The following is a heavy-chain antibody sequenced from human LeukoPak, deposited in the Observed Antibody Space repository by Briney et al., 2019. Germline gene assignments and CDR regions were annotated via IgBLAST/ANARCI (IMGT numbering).Heavy chain of an antibody. J-gene: IGHJ4*02. CDR1: VFTFSNAW. D-gene: IGHD3-22*01. V-gene: IGHV3-15*01. CDR3: ATGSNRYESSDFDY. CDR2: IYSKTDGGTT. Sequence: GGSLRLSCAAPVFTFSNAWMNCVRQAPGKGREWVGRIYSKTDGGTTEYAAPVKGRFSISRDDSKNTLDLQMHSLKTDDTALYYCATGSNRYESSDFDYWGQGTLVTVSS.